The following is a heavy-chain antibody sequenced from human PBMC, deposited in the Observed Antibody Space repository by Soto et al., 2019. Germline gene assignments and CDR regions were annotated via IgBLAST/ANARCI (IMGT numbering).Heavy chain of an antibody. J-gene: IGHJ4*02. CDR3: AKRREWFGELSYFDY. Sequence: GGSLRLSCAASGFTFSSYAMSWVRQAPGKGLEWVSAISGSGGSTYYADSVKGRFTISRDNSKNTLYLQMNSLRAEDTAVYYCAKRREWFGELSYFDYWGQGTLVTVSS. CDR2: ISGSGGST. V-gene: IGHV3-23*01. CDR1: GFTFSSYA. D-gene: IGHD3-10*01.